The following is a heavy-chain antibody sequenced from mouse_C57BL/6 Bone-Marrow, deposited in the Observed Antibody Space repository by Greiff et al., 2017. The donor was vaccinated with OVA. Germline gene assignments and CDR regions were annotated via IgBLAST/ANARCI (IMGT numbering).Heavy chain of an antibody. CDR1: GFTFSSYA. Sequence: EVQRVESGGGLVKPGGSLKLSCAASGFTFSSYAMSWVRQTPEKRLEWVATISDGGSYTYYPDNVKGRFTISRDNAKNNLYLQMSHLKSEDTAMYYCARDGTTVVANFDYWGQGTTLTVSA. V-gene: IGHV5-4*01. CDR2: ISDGGSYT. J-gene: IGHJ2*01. D-gene: IGHD1-1*01. CDR3: ARDGTTVVANFDY.